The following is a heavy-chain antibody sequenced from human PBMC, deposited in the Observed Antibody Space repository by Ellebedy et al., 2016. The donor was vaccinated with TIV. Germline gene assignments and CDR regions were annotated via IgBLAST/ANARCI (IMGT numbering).Heavy chain of an antibody. CDR3: ARSGGSRNLGD. D-gene: IGHD3-10*01. Sequence: HTGGSLRLSCAASGFTFSNYWMHWVRQAPGKGLVWVSRINSDGSTPIYADSVKGRFTVSRDNAKNMLYLQMNSLRAEDTAVYYCARSGGSRNLGDWGQGNLVTVSS. CDR1: GFTFSNYW. J-gene: IGHJ4*02. CDR2: INSDGSTP. V-gene: IGHV3-74*01.